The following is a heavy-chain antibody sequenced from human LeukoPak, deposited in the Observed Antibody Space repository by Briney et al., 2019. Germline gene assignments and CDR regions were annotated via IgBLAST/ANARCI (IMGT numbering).Heavy chain of an antibody. J-gene: IGHJ4*02. CDR2: IYYSGST. CDR3: ARRRWARLDY. D-gene: IGHD6-6*01. V-gene: IGHV4-39*01. Sequence: SETVSLTCSVSGGSISSSSYYWGWIRQPPGKGLEWIGSIYYSGSTYYNPSLKSRVTISVDTSKNQFSLKLSSVTAADTAVYYCARRRWARLDYWGQGTLVTVSS. CDR1: GGSISSSSYY.